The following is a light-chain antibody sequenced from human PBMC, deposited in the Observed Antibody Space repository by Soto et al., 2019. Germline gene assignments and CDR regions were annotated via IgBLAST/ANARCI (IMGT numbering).Light chain of an antibody. J-gene: IGKJ1*01. CDR3: QQSYSSPWT. V-gene: IGKV1-39*01. CDR1: QNIRNY. Sequence: DIQMTQSPSSLSASVRDSVTITCRASQNIRNYLNWYQQKPGRAPKILIYAASSLQSGAPSRFSGGGSGTDFTLTITSLQPEDFATYYCQQSYSSPWTFGQGTKVEIK. CDR2: AAS.